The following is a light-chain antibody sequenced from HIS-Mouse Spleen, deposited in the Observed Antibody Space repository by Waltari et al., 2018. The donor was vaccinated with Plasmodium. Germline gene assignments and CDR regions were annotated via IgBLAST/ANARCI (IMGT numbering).Light chain of an antibody. CDR1: ACPNKN. J-gene: IGLJ3*02. CDR2: EDS. Sequence: SSELTQPPSVSVSPGPRARLTCPGDACPNKNADWNQQKSGQVPVLVIYEDSKRPSGIPERFSGSSSGTMATLTISGAQVEDEADYYCYSTDSSGNHRVFGGGTKLTVL. CDR3: YSTDSSGNHRV. V-gene: IGLV3-10*01.